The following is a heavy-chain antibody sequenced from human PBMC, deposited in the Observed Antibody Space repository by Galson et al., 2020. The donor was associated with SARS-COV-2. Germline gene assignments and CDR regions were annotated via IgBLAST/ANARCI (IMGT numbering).Heavy chain of an antibody. V-gene: IGHV4-31*03. D-gene: IGHD1-1*01. CDR3: ARDRGAKRGEGFRNDPFDI. J-gene: IGHJ3*02. CDR1: GGSISSGGYY. CDR2: IYYSGIT. Sequence: SETLSLTCTVSGGSISSGGYYWGWVRHHPGKGLEWIGYIYYSGITDYNPSLKSRVTISVATSKNQFSLKLSSVTAADTAVYYCARDRGAKRGEGFRNDPFDIWGQGTMVSVTS.